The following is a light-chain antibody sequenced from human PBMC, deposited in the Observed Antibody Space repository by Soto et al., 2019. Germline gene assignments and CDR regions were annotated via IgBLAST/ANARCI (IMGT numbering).Light chain of an antibody. V-gene: IGKV3-20*01. J-gene: IGKJ5*01. CDR2: GAS. CDR3: QQYGTSPIT. Sequence: EIVLSHSPRTLSLSPGERATPSRGASQSFSSMYLAWCQQKPGQAPRLLIYGASNRATGIPERFSGSGSGTDFTLTISSLEPEDFAVYYCQQYGTSPITFGQGTQLEIK. CDR1: QSFSSMY.